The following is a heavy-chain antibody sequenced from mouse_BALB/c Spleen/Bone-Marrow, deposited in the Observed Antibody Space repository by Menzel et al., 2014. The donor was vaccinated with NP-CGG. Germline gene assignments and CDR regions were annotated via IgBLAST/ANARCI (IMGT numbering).Heavy chain of an antibody. D-gene: IGHD2-14*01. CDR3: SARDYRYEGYAMDN. Sequence: VQLQQFGAELVRSGASVKLSCTASGFNIKDYYMYWVKQRPEQGLEWIGWIDPENGDTEYAPKFQGKATMTADTSSNTAYLQLSSLTSEDTAVYYCSARDYRYEGYAMDNRGQGTSVPVSS. V-gene: IGHV14-4*02. J-gene: IGHJ4*01. CDR2: IDPENGDT. CDR1: GFNIKDYY.